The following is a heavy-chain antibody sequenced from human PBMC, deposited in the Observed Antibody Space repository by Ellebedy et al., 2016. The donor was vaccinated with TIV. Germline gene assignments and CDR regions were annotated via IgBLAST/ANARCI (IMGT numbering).Heavy chain of an antibody. CDR1: GYIFTSYG. CDR3: ARDWRAYSIKSSSDY. Sequence: AVSVKVSCKASGYIFTSYGISWVRQAPGQGLEWMGWISTYNSNTYSAQNLQGRVTMTTDTSTSTAYMELRSLRYDDTAVYYCARDWRAYSIKSSSDYWGQGTLVTVSS. D-gene: IGHD6-6*01. J-gene: IGHJ4*02. CDR2: ISTYNSNT. V-gene: IGHV1-18*04.